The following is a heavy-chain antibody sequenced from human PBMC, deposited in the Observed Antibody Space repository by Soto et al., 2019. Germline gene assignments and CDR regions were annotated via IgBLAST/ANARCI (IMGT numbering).Heavy chain of an antibody. CDR2: IDPGDSDT. CDR3: ADRVCSSPLYYYGIDV. CDR1: GYRFTSYW. D-gene: IGHD3-10*01. J-gene: IGHJ6*02. Sequence: GESLKISCNGSGYRFTSYWIGWVRQMPGKGLEWMGIIDPGDSDTRYSPSFQGQVTISVDKSISTAYLQWSSLKASDTAMYYCADRVCSSPLYYYGIDVWSQGTTVPVYS. V-gene: IGHV5-51*01.